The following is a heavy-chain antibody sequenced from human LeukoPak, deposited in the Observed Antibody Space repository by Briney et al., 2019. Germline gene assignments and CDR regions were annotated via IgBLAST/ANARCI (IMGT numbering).Heavy chain of an antibody. CDR2: IHYSGRA. CDR1: GGSISGYY. J-gene: IGHJ6*02. D-gene: IGHD3-16*01. V-gene: IGHV4-59*01. CDR3: VRFGVNYDMDV. Sequence: PSETLSLTCSVSGGSISGYYWTWVRQPPGKGLEWIGQIHYSGRADYNPSLKRRITMSVDTSRNQISLKLSSVTAADTAIYYCVRFGVNYDMDVWGQGTTVTVFS.